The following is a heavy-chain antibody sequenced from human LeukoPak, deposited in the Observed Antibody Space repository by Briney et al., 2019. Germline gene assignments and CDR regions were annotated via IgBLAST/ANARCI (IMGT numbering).Heavy chain of an antibody. Sequence: PGGSLRLSCAASGSTVSSNYMSWVRQAPGKGLEWVSVIYSGGSTYYADSVKGRFTISRDNSKNTLYLQMNSLRAEDTAVYYCAREPLRYSHFDYWGQGTLVTVSS. V-gene: IGHV3-53*01. CDR2: IYSGGST. CDR3: AREPLRYSHFDY. J-gene: IGHJ4*02. CDR1: GSTVSSNY. D-gene: IGHD3-9*01.